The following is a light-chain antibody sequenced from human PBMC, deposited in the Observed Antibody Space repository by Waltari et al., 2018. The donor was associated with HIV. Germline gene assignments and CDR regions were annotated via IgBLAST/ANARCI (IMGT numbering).Light chain of an antibody. CDR2: DVL. Sequence: QSALTPPASVSGSPGQSIPIPCTRASRATGGYNYVSCYQQHPGKPPKVLIYDVLNLPSGISDRFAGSKSGSTASLTISGLQAEDEADYYCASYTARSMPWVFGGGTKLTVV. CDR3: ASYTARSMPWV. J-gene: IGLJ3*02. V-gene: IGLV2-14*03. CDR1: SRATGGYNY.